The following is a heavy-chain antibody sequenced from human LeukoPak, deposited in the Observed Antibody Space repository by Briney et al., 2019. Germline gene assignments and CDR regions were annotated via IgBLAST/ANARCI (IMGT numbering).Heavy chain of an antibody. CDR1: GYTSNAYY. V-gene: IGHV1-2*02. J-gene: IGHJ4*02. CDR3: ARIGGRGYSYGTFDY. D-gene: IGHD5-18*01. Sequence: ASVKVSCKASGYTSNAYYINWVLQAPGQGVQWMGWINPKSGGTNYAQKFQGRVTMTRDTSISTVYMELSRLRSDDRAVYYCARIGGRGYSYGTFDYWGQGTLVTVSS. CDR2: INPKSGGT.